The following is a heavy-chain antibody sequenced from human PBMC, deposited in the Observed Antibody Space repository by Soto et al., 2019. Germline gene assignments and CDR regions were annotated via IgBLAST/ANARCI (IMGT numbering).Heavy chain of an antibody. V-gene: IGHV4-39*01. CDR1: GGSISSSSYY. Sequence: SETLSLTCTVSGGSISSSSYYWGWIRQPPGKGLEWIGSIYYSGSTYYNPSLKSRVTISVDTSKNQFSLKLSSVTAADTAVYDCARRSRDRSGGSGYPCFDYWGQGTLATVYS. J-gene: IGHJ4*02. CDR2: IYYSGST. D-gene: IGHD2-15*01. CDR3: ARRSRDRSGGSGYPCFDY.